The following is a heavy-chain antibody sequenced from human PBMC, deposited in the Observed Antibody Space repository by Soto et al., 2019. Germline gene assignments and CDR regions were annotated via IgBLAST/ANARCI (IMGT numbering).Heavy chain of an antibody. Sequence: QVQLVQSGAEVKKPGSSVKVSCKASGGTFSSYTISWVRQAPGQGLEWMGRIIPILGIANYAQKFQGRVTITADKATSTAHMELRGLRSEDRAVYYGAGGAAGTEGGFDPWGQGTLVTVSS. D-gene: IGHD6-13*01. CDR1: GGTFSSYT. V-gene: IGHV1-69*02. CDR3: AGGAAGTEGGFDP. J-gene: IGHJ5*02. CDR2: IIPILGIA.